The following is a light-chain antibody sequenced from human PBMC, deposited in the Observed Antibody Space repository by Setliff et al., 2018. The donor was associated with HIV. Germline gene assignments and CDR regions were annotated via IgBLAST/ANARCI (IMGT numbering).Light chain of an antibody. CDR1: ARAVTSGRY. Sequence: QAVVTQEPSLTVSPGGTVTLTCDSSARAVTSGRYYYWSQQNPGQAPGTLIYDTDVRHSWTPARFSASLLGGQAALTLSGAQPEDEADYYCFLSSGDSSVFGGGTKVTVL. J-gene: IGLJ2*01. CDR2: DTD. CDR3: FLSSGDSSV. V-gene: IGLV7-46*01.